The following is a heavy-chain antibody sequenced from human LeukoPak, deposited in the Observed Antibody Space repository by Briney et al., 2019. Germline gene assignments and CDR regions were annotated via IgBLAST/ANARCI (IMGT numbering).Heavy chain of an antibody. D-gene: IGHD1-1*01. J-gene: IGHJ6*03. Sequence: SETLSLTCTVSGGSISSYYWSWIRQPPGKGLEWIGYIYYSGSTNYNPSLKSRVIISVDTSKNQFSLKLSSVTAADTAVYYCARVGGKWNDEGYFYYMDVWGKGTTVTISS. CDR1: GGSISSYY. CDR3: ARVGGKWNDEGYFYYMDV. CDR2: IYYSGST. V-gene: IGHV4-59*01.